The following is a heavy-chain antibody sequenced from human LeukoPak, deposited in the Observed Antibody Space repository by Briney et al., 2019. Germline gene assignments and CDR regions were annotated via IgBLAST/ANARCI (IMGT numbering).Heavy chain of an antibody. CDR2: INHSGST. CDR3: ARRPYYYYYYMDV. CDR1: GGSFSGYY. V-gene: IGHV4-34*01. J-gene: IGHJ6*03. Sequence: SETLSLTCAVYGGSFSGYYWSWIRQPPGKGLEWIGEINHSGSTNYNPSLKSRVTISVDTSKNQFSLKLSSVTAADTAVYYCARRPYYYYYYMDVWGKGTTVTVSS.